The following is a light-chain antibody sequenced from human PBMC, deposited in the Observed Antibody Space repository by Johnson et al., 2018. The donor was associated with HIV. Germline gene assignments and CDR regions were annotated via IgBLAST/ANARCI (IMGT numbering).Light chain of an antibody. Sequence: QSVLTQPPSVSAAPGQNVNISCSGGTSNIGTNYVSWYQQFPGTAPKLLIYESNKRPSGIPDRFSGSKSGTSATLGITGLQPGDEADYYCGTWDSSLSAGGVFGTGTKVTVL. CDR2: ESN. CDR1: TSNIGTNY. CDR3: GTWDSSLSAGGV. J-gene: IGLJ1*01. V-gene: IGLV1-51*02.